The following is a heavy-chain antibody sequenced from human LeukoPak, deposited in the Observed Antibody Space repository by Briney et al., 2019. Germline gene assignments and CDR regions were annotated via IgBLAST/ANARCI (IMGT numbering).Heavy chain of an antibody. CDR1: GFSLSTSGVG. CDR2: IYWDDDK. D-gene: IGHD3-22*01. J-gene: IGHJ4*02. V-gene: IGHV2-5*02. CDR3: AHRRVDSSGYYPLLDY. Sequence: SGPTLVNPTQTLTLTCTFSGFSLSTSGVGVGWIRQPPGKALECLALIYWDDDKRYSPSLKSRLTITKGTSKNQVVLTMTNMDPVDTATYYCAHRRVDSSGYYPLLDYWGQGTLVTVSS.